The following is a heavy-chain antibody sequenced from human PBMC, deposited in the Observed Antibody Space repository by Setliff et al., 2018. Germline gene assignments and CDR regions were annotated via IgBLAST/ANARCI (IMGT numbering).Heavy chain of an antibody. Sequence: SETLSLTCTVSGGAITSSGYLWGWIRQTPGKGLEWIGHINRRGSTNFTPSLKSRVTISLDTSKNQFSLNLTSVTAADTAVYYCARASSGWYSAYYYYMDVWGKGTTVTVSS. D-gene: IGHD6-19*01. CDR2: INRRGST. CDR1: GGAITSSGYL. CDR3: ARASSGWYSAYYYYMDV. J-gene: IGHJ6*03. V-gene: IGHV4-61*05.